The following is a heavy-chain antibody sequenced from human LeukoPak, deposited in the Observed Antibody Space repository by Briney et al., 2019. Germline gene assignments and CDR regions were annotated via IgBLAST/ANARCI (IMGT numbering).Heavy chain of an antibody. CDR3: ARDSRLYYDSSGPWGY. CDR1: GFTFSSYA. CDR2: ISYDGSNK. D-gene: IGHD3-22*01. J-gene: IGHJ4*02. V-gene: IGHV3-30-3*01. Sequence: PGGSLRLSCAASGFTFSSYAMHWVRQAPGKGLEWVAVISYDGSNKYYADSVKGRFTISRDNSKNTLYLQMNSLRAEDTAVYYCARDSRLYYDSSGPWGYWGQGTLVTVSS.